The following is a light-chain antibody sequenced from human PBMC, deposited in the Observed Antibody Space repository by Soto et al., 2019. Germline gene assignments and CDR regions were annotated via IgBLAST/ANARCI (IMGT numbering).Light chain of an antibody. V-gene: IGKV1-39*01. J-gene: IGKJ1*01. Sequence: DIQMTQSPSSLSASVGDRVTVTCRASQNIAIYLSWYQQKPGKASNLLIYSASNLQSGIPSRFSGSGSGTDFTLTIISLQPEDFATYYCQQSYSTPPTFGQGTKVEIK. CDR1: QNIAIY. CDR3: QQSYSTPPT. CDR2: SAS.